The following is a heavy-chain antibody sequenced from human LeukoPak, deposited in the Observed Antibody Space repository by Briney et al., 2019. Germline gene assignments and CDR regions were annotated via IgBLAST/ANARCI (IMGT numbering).Heavy chain of an antibody. D-gene: IGHD1-26*01. Sequence: GGSLRLSCAASGFTFSSYWMSWVRQAPGKGLEWVANIKQDGSEKYYVDSVKGRFTISRDNAKNSLYLQMNSLRAEDTAEYYCARGGGSYSGSPFVYWGQGTLVTVSS. V-gene: IGHV3-7*01. CDR1: GFTFSSYW. J-gene: IGHJ4*02. CDR3: ARGGGSYSGSPFVY. CDR2: IKQDGSEK.